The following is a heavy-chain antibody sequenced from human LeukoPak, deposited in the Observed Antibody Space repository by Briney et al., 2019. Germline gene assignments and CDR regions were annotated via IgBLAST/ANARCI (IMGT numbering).Heavy chain of an antibody. CDR3: ARRGYSYGYFDY. D-gene: IGHD5-18*01. CDR1: GGSISSYY. Sequence: SETLSLTCTVSGGSISSYYWSWIRQPPGKGLEWIGYIYTSGSTNYNPSLKSRVTISVDTSKSQVSLKLSSVTAADTAVYYCARRGYSYGYFDYWGQGTLVTVSS. V-gene: IGHV4-4*09. J-gene: IGHJ4*02. CDR2: IYTSGST.